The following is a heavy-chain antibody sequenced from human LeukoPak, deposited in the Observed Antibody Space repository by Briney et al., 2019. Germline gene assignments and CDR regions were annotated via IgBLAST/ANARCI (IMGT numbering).Heavy chain of an antibody. CDR2: ISQSGGT. CDR1: NGSFSDYN. V-gene: IGHV4-34*01. J-gene: IGHJ5*02. CDR3: AKKYNTGLDP. Sequence: SETLSLTCAVYNGSFSDYNWNWIRQPPGKGLEWIGEISQSGGTNYNPSLKSRVTISADTSKNQFSLRLTSVTAADTAVYYCAKKYNTGLDPWGQGTLVTVSS. D-gene: IGHD1-14*01.